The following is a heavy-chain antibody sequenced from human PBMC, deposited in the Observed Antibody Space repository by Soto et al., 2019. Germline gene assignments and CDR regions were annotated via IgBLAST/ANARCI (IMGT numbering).Heavy chain of an antibody. Sequence: PGGSLRLSCAASGFSFSSCAMNWVRQAPGKGLEWVSTISGSGESKYYADSVKGRFTISRDNSKSTLYLQMNSLRAEDTAVYYCAKDRWNYDYFDFWGQGTLVTVSS. D-gene: IGHD1-7*01. CDR1: GFSFSSCA. J-gene: IGHJ4*02. CDR2: ISGSGESK. CDR3: AKDRWNYDYFDF. V-gene: IGHV3-23*01.